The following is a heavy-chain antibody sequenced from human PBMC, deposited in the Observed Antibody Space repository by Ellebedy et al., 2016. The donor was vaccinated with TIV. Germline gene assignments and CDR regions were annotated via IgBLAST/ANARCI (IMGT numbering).Heavy chain of an antibody. Sequence: SETLSLTCTVSGGSINSNYRSWIRQTPGKGLEWLGHISYTGTTNYNPSLKSRVTISGDTSKNQFPLMLSSVTAADTAVYYCARQLGMKRAIWDLWGQGTLVTVSS. CDR1: GGSINSNY. CDR3: ARQLGMKRAIWDL. CDR2: ISYTGTT. V-gene: IGHV4-59*01. J-gene: IGHJ5*02. D-gene: IGHD7-27*01.